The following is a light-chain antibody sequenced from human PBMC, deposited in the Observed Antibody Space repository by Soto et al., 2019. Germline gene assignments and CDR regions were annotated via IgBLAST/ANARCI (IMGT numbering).Light chain of an antibody. CDR1: QSIGSW. Sequence: DIQMTQSPATLPAFVGQRVTITCRASQSIGSWLAWYQQKPGRAPKLLIYKASIVDRGVPSRFRGSESGTEFNLTISSQQADDFASYYYQQYYSEWTFGQGTKVDIK. CDR2: KAS. CDR3: QQYYSEWT. J-gene: IGKJ1*01. V-gene: IGKV1-5*03.